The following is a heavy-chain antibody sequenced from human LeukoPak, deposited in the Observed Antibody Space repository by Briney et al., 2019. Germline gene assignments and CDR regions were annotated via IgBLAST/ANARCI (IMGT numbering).Heavy chain of an antibody. CDR2: IYYSGST. CDR3: ARERGYSSSWYPYY. V-gene: IGHV4-59*01. CDR1: GGSISGYY. J-gene: IGHJ4*02. D-gene: IGHD6-13*01. Sequence: SETLSLTCTVSGGSISGYYWSWIRQPPGKGLEWIGYIYYSGSTNYNPSLKSRVTISVDTSKNQFSLKLSSVTAADTAVYYCARERGYSSSWYPYYWGQGTLVTVSS.